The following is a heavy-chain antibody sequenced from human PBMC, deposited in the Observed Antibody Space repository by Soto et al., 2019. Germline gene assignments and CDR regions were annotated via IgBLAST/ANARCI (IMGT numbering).Heavy chain of an antibody. Sequence: SQTLSLTCVISGDSVSSNGACWNWIRQSPSRGLEWLGRIYYRSKWFHDYAASAQSRMAINPDTSRNQFSLHLNSVTPEDTAVYYCSREHCRAGTCLHGLDVWGQGTTVTVSS. CDR3: SREHCRAGTCLHGLDV. J-gene: IGHJ6*02. V-gene: IGHV6-1*01. CDR2: IYYRSKWFH. D-gene: IGHD2-15*01. CDR1: GDSVSSNGAC.